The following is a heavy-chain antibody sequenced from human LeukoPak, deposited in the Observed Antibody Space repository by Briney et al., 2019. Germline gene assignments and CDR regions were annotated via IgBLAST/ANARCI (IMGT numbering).Heavy chain of an antibody. V-gene: IGHV4-59*01. CDR2: FHDSEST. J-gene: IGHJ4*02. CDR1: GGSISNSY. Sequence: KPSETLSLTCTVSGGSISNSYWSWIRQPPGKGLEWTGFFHDSESTNYNPSLKSRVSISLDTSKNQVSLWLSSVTAADTAVYYCARGDASGRPGIGFDFWGQGTLVTVSS. D-gene: IGHD1-26*01. CDR3: ARGDASGRPGIGFDF.